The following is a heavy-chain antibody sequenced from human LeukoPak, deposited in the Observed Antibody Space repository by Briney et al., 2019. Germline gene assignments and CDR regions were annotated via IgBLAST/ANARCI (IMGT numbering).Heavy chain of an antibody. CDR2: MGTTIGDT. V-gene: IGHV3-13*01. CDR3: AREDDWNYEDY. J-gene: IGHJ4*02. D-gene: IGHD1-7*01. Sequence: GGSLRLSCAASGFVFSINDMHWVRQAPGKGLEWVSGMGTTIGDTYYLASVRGRFTISRENAKNSVYLEMNSLRAEDTAIYYCAREDDWNYEDYWGQGTLVTVSS. CDR1: GFVFSIND.